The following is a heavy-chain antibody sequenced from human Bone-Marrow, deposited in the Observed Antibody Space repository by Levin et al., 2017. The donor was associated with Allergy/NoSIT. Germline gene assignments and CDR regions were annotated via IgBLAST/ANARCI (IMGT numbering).Heavy chain of an antibody. D-gene: IGHD3-10*01. CDR2: IYYSGST. CDR1: GASISSGDHY. J-gene: IGHJ4*02. Sequence: SETLSLTCTVSGASISSGDHYWSWVRQPPGKGLDWIVYIYYSGSTYYNPSLMSRITISLDTSKNQFSLKLRTVTAADTAVYYCATLADYCGAGTHPYEDYWGLGALVTVSS. V-gene: IGHV4-30-4*01. CDR3: ATLADYCGAGTHPYEDY.